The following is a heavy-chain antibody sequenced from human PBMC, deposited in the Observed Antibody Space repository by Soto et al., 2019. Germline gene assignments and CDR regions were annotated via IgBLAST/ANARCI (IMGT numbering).Heavy chain of an antibody. J-gene: IGHJ4*02. CDR3: ARDSEYCSSTSCYYDY. Sequence: SETLSLTCCVSGGSGRSGGFYWGWIRQPPGKGLEWIGSVYYNGYTYYNPSLKSRVTISVDTSKNQFSLKLTSVTAADTAVHYCARDSEYCSSTSCYYDYWGQGTLVTVSS. V-gene: IGHV4-39*02. CDR1: GGSGRSGGFY. D-gene: IGHD2-2*01. CDR2: VYYNGYT.